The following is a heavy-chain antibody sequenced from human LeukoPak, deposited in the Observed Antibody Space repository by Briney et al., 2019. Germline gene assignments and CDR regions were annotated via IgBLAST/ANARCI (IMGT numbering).Heavy chain of an antibody. V-gene: IGHV3-66*01. Sequence: GGSLTLSCAASGVTVSSNYMSWVRQAPRKGLELVSVIYISGSTYSADSVKGRFTISSDNPKNTLYLQMNSLRVEDTAVYYCARDSSGHLDNWFDPWGQGTLVTVSS. CDR2: IYISGST. CDR3: ARDSSGHLDNWFDP. J-gene: IGHJ5*02. CDR1: GVTVSSNY. D-gene: IGHD3-22*01.